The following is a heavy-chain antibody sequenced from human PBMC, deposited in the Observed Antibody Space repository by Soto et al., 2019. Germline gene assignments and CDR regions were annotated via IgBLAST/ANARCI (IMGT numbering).Heavy chain of an antibody. CDR2: ISGSGGST. V-gene: IGHV3-23*01. CDR3: AKMSAADQGFLDY. D-gene: IGHD2-15*01. J-gene: IGHJ4*02. Sequence: GESLKISCAASGFTFSSYAMSWVRQAPGKGLEWVSAISGSGGSTYYADSVKGRFTISRDNSKNTLYLQMNSLRAEDTAVYYCAKMSAADQGFLDYWGQGTLVTVSS. CDR1: GFTFSSYA.